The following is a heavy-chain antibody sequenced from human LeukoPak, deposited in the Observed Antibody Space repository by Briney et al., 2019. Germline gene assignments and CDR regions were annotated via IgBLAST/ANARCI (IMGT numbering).Heavy chain of an antibody. D-gene: IGHD4-23*01. CDR1: GYTFTSYY. J-gene: IGHJ5*02. Sequence: ASVKVSCKASGYTFTSYYMHWVRQAPGQGLEWMGWINPKSGGTKYAQKFQGRVTMTRDMSTSTDYMELSSLRSEDTAVYYCARDNSVEDTAWWFDPWGQGTLVTVSS. CDR3: ARDNSVEDTAWWFDP. V-gene: IGHV1-2*02. CDR2: INPKSGGT.